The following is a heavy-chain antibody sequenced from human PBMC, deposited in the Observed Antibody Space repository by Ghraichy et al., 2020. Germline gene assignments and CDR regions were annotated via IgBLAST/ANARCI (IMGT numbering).Heavy chain of an antibody. D-gene: IGHD3-22*01. CDR3: ARQIEDDYVSSAYFDY. J-gene: IGHJ4*02. CDR2: INYSGST. CDR1: GGSISSRSYY. V-gene: IGHV4-39*01. Sequence: SQTVSLTCTVSGGSISSRSYYWGWIRQPPGKGLEWIGSINYSGSTYYNPSLKSRVTISVDTSENQLSLKLSSVTAADTAVYYCARQIEDDYVSSAYFDYWGQGTLVTVSS.